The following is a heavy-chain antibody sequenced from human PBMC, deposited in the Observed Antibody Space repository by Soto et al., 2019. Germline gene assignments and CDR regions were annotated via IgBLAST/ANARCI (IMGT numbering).Heavy chain of an antibody. CDR3: ATDRVWAFDM. J-gene: IGHJ3*02. CDR1: GFTFSSYS. Sequence: EVQLVESGGGLVQPGGSLRLSCAASGFTFSSYSMNWVRQAPGKGLEWVSYISGSSSSIHYADSVRGRFTISRDNAKNSLYLQMNSLRGEETAVYYCATDRVWAFDMWGQGTMVTVSS. V-gene: IGHV3-48*01. CDR2: ISGSSSSI. D-gene: IGHD6-6*01.